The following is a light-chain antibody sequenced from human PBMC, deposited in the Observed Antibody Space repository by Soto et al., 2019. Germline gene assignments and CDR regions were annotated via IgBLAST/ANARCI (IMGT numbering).Light chain of an antibody. CDR3: QQLNSYPRGT. CDR1: QGISSY. CDR2: AAS. V-gene: IGKV1-9*01. J-gene: IGKJ1*01. Sequence: DIQLTQSPSFLSASVGDRVTITCRASQGISSYLAWYQQKPGKAPKLLIYAASTSQSGVPSRFSGSGSGTEFTLTISSLQPEDFATYYCQQLNSYPRGTFGQGTKVEIK.